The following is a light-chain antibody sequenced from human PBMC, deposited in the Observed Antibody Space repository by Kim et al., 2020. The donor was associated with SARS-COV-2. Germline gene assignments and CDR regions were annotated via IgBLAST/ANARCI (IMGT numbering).Light chain of an antibody. J-gene: IGKJ2*03. V-gene: IGKV3-11*01. CDR2: HAS. Sequence: SPAETATLSCRASQSVGTYLAWYQQKVGQAPRLLMYHASNRATGIPARFSGSGAGTDFTLTISSLEPEDFAVYYCQQRNSWPPSYSFGQGTKLEI. CDR1: QSVGTY. CDR3: QQRNSWPPSYS.